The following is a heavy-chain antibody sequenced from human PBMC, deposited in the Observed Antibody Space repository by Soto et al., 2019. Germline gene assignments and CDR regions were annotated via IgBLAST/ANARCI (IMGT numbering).Heavy chain of an antibody. CDR1: GGTFSSYA. D-gene: IGHD4-17*01. CDR3: ASATYGDYTVDY. Sequence: SVKVSCKASGGTFSSYAISWVRQAPGQGLEWMGGIIPIFGTANYAQKFQGRVTITADESTSTAYMELSSLRSEDTAVYYCASATYGDYTVDYWGQGTLVTVSS. J-gene: IGHJ4*02. CDR2: IIPIFGTA. V-gene: IGHV1-69*13.